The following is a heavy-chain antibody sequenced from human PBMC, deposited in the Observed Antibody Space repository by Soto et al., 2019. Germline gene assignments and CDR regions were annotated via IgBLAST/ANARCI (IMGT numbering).Heavy chain of an antibody. J-gene: IGHJ5*02. CDR1: GSSINSYGHF. V-gene: IGHV4-31*03. CDR3: SRDSDSTGYWLDP. D-gene: IGHD2-8*02. CDR2: IYANGST. Sequence: KASETLSLTCTVSGSSINSYGHFWSWVRQFPGKGVEWIGNIYANGSTYYLPSLKSRLTMSVETSKRQFSLKLKSVTSADTAVYFCSRDSDSTGYWLDPWGRGTPVTVSS.